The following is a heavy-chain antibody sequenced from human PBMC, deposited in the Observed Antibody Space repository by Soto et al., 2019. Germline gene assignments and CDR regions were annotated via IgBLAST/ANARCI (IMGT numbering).Heavy chain of an antibody. CDR1: GGSISSYY. D-gene: IGHD3-22*01. Sequence: QVQLQESGPGLVKPSETLSLTCTVSGGSISSYYWSWIRQPPGTGLEWIGYIYYSGSTNYNPSLKSRVTISVDTSKNQFSLKLSSVTAADTGVYYCARDSSGYLGGAAFDIWGQGTMVTVSS. J-gene: IGHJ3*02. V-gene: IGHV4-59*01. CDR3: ARDSSGYLGGAAFDI. CDR2: IYYSGST.